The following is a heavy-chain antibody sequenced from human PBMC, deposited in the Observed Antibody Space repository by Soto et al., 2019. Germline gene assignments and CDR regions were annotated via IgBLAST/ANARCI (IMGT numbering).Heavy chain of an antibody. Sequence: GPEVKKPGASVKVSCKASGYTFINYGISWVRQAPGQGLEWMGWISGDNGGRNYTQNLQGRVTMTTDTSTSTAYMEVRSLRSDDTAVYYCARDYVFWSAVGGGTFDYWGQGTLVTVSS. CDR2: ISGDNGGR. CDR1: GYTFINYG. V-gene: IGHV1-18*01. CDR3: ARDYVFWSAVGGGTFDY. J-gene: IGHJ4*02. D-gene: IGHD3-3*01.